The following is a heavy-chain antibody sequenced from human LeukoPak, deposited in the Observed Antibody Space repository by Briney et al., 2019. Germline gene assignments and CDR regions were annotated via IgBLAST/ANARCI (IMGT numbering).Heavy chain of an antibody. CDR1: GYSFTSYW. D-gene: IGHD3-3*02. CDR3: ARQGHYYYYYYGMDV. V-gene: IGHV5-51*01. CDR2: IYPGDSDT. J-gene: IGHJ6*02. Sequence: GESLKISCKGSGYSFTSYWIGWVRQMPGKGLEWMGIIYPGDSDTRYSPSFQGQVTISADKSISTAYLQWSSLKASDTAMYYCARQGHYYYYYYGMDVWGQGTTVTVPS.